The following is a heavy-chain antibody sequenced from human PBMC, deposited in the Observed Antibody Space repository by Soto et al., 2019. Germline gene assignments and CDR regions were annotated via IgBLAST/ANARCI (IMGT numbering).Heavy chain of an antibody. J-gene: IGHJ1*01. Sequence: QVQLQESGPGLVKPSQTLSLTCTVSGGSISSGGYYWSWIRQHPGKGLEWIGYIYYSGSTYYNPSLKSRVTISGDTSKNQFSLKLSSVTAADTAVYYCARPSSSWSGYFQHWGQGTLVTVSS. CDR3: ARPSSSWSGYFQH. V-gene: IGHV4-31*03. CDR1: GGSISSGGYY. D-gene: IGHD6-13*01. CDR2: IYYSGST.